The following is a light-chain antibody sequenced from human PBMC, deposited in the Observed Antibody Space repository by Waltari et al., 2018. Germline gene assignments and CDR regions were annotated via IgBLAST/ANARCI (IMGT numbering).Light chain of an antibody. CDR1: NIEKTY. Sequence: SVVLRQPPSVSAAPGQTATISCGKKNIEKTYVQWYQQRPDKAPGMGVYDATDRPGRGSWRLSGCKLGNTATLTISRVEAGDEADYYCQVGDSDSDHVLVGGGTRLTGL. V-gene: IGLV3-21*02. CDR2: DAT. CDR3: QVGDSDSDHVL. J-gene: IGLJ2*01.